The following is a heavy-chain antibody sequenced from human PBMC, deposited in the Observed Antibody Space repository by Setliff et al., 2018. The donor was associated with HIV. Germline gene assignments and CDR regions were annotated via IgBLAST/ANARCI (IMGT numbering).Heavy chain of an antibody. V-gene: IGHV4-39*01. Sequence: SETLSLTCTVSGGSISSTNYFWGWIRQPPGKGLEWIGNIYYSGSTYYNPSLKSRVTMSVDTSKNQFSLKLSSVTATDTAVYYCARGKRGGNYYFDYWGQGTLVTVSS. CDR2: IYYSGST. J-gene: IGHJ4*02. D-gene: IGHD1-7*01. CDR3: ARGKRGGNYYFDY. CDR1: GGSISSTNYF.